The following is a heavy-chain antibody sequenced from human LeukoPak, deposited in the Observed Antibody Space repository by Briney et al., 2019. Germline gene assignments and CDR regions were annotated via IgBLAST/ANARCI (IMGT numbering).Heavy chain of an antibody. CDR1: GYTFTSYG. CDR3: AREGTYYDILTGYHLWLNYYYYGMDV. CDR2: ISAYNGNT. V-gene: IGHV1-18*01. J-gene: IGHJ6*02. Sequence: ASVKVSCKASGYTFTSYGISWVRQAPGQGLEWMGWISAYNGNTNYAQKLQGRVTMTTDTSTSTAYMELRSLRSHDTAVYYCAREGTYYDILTGYHLWLNYYYYGMDVWGQGTTVTVSS. D-gene: IGHD3-9*01.